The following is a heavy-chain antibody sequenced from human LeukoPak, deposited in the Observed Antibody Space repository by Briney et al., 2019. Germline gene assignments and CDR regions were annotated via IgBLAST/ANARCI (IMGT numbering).Heavy chain of an antibody. V-gene: IGHV3-21*06. CDR1: GFTFSSYS. Sequence: GGSLRLSCAASGFTFSSYSMNWVRQAPGKGPEWVSSISSSSSYIYYGDSMKGRFTISRDNAKNSLYLQMNSLRAEDTAVYYCARESTKGPYLNWYFDLWGRGTLVTVSS. D-gene: IGHD1/OR15-1a*01. CDR3: ARESTKGPYLNWYFDL. J-gene: IGHJ2*01. CDR2: ISSSSSYI.